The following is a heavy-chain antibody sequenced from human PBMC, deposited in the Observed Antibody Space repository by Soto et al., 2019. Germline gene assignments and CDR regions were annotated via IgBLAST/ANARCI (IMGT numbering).Heavy chain of an antibody. CDR2: ISPYSGNT. CDR3: ASGGFTVAFASGPLYS. V-gene: IGHV1-18*01. D-gene: IGHD3-16*01. Sequence: QVKLVQSGAEVKKPGASVKVSCKASGYTFATYGISWVRQAPGQGLEWMGWISPYSGNTNYAQKFQGRVTMTTDTSTSTAYMALRSLRSAATAVYFCASGGFTVAFASGPLYSWGQGTLVTVSS. CDR1: GYTFATYG. J-gene: IGHJ4*02.